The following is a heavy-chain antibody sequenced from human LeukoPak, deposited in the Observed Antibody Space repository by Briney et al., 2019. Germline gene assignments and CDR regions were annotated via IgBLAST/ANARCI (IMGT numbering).Heavy chain of an antibody. V-gene: IGHV1-46*01. CDR1: EYTFTGYY. CDR2: INPSGGST. D-gene: IGHD6-6*01. CDR3: ARDPGSTYSSSSGYFDY. J-gene: IGHJ4*02. Sequence: ASAKVSCKASEYTFTGYYMHWVRQAPGQGLEWMGIINPSGGSTSYAQKFQGRVTMTRDMSTSTVYMELSSLRSEDTAVYYCARDPGSTYSSSSGYFDYWGQGTLVTVSS.